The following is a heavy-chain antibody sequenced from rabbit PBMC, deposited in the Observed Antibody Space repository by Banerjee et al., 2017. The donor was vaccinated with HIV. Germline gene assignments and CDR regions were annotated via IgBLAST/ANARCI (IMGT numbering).Heavy chain of an antibody. D-gene: IGHD7-1*01. CDR1: GLDFSSSDW. Sequence: QEQLEESGGDLVKPGASLTLTCTASGLDFSSSDWICWVRQAPGKGLEWIGCIYNGNGNTYYATWAKGRFTISKTSSTTVTLQMTSLTAADSATYFCARGGGGYAGYGHGDDAFDPWGQGTLVTVS. V-gene: IGHV1S45*01. CDR3: ARGGGGYAGYGHGDDAFDP. CDR2: IYNGNGNT. J-gene: IGHJ2*01.